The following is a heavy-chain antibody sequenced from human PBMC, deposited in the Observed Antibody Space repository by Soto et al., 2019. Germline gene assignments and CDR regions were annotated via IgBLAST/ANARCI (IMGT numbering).Heavy chain of an antibody. Sequence: ASVKVSCKASGYTFTSYGISWVRPAPGQGLEWMGWISAYNGNTNYAQKLQGRVTMTTDTSTSTAYMELSSLRSEDTAVYYCARGGDYYDSSGYYYWGQGTLVTVSS. CDR2: ISAYNGNT. V-gene: IGHV1-18*01. CDR1: GYTFTSYG. CDR3: ARGGDYYDSSGYYY. J-gene: IGHJ4*02. D-gene: IGHD3-22*01.